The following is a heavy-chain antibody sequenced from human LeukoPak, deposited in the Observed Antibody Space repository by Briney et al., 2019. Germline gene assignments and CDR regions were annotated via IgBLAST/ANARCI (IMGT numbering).Heavy chain of an antibody. CDR3: ARDHPGYYYGSGERDDAFNI. Sequence: GGSRRLSCAASGFTFSSYGMHWVRQAPGKGLEWVAFIRYDGSNKYYADSVKGRFTISRDNSKNTLYHQMNSLRAEDTAVYYCARDHPGYYYGSGERDDAFNIWGQGTMVTVSS. J-gene: IGHJ3*02. CDR1: GFTFSSYG. CDR2: IRYDGSNK. D-gene: IGHD3-10*01. V-gene: IGHV3-30*02.